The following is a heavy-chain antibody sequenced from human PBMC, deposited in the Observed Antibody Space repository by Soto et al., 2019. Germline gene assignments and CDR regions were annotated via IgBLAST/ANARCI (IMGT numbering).Heavy chain of an antibody. D-gene: IGHD4-17*01. CDR1: GYTFTSYA. V-gene: IGHV1-3*01. CDR2: INAGNGNT. Sequence: ASVKVSCKASGYTFTSYAMHWVRQAPGQRLEWMGWINAGNGNTKYSQKFQGRVTITRDTSASTAYMELSSLRSEDTAVYYCARGSDYGDSAGAFDIWGQGTMVTVSS. CDR3: ARGSDYGDSAGAFDI. J-gene: IGHJ3*02.